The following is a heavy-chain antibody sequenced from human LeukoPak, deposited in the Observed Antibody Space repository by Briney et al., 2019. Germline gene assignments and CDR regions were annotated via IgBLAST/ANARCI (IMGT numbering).Heavy chain of an antibody. D-gene: IGHD3-3*01. Sequence: SQTLSLTCTVSGGSITSDGNYGSWIRPPAGEGLEWIGRIYSSGSTNYHPSLKSRVTISVDTSKNQFHLNLSSVTAADTAVYYCAREFRLRFDPWGQGTLVTVSS. CDR3: AREFRLRFDP. J-gene: IGHJ5*02. V-gene: IGHV4-61*02. CDR2: IYSSGST. CDR1: GGSITSDGNY.